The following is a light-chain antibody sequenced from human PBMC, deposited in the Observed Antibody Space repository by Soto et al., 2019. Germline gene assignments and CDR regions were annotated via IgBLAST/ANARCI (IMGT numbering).Light chain of an antibody. Sequence: QSVLTQSPSASASLGASVKLTCTLSSGYSTYAIAWHQQQSENGPRFLMKINYDGTHSKGDGFFDRFSGSSSGAERHLTISSLQSEDEADYYCQSLGTGIQVFGGGTQLTVL. CDR1: SGYSTYA. CDR3: QSLGTGIQV. V-gene: IGLV4-69*01. CDR2: INYDGTH. J-gene: IGLJ3*02.